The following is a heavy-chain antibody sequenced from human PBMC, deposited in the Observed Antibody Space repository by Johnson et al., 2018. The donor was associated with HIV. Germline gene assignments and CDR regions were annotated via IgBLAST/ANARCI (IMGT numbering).Heavy chain of an antibody. CDR2: ISYDGSNK. V-gene: IGHV3-30*19. J-gene: IGHJ3*01. Sequence: QMQLVESGGGVVQPGGSLRLSCAASGFTFSSYGIHWVRQAPGKGLEWVAVISYDGSNKYYADSVKGRFTISRDNSKNTLYLQMNSLGAEETAVYYCATGRASVWGQGTMVTVSS. CDR3: ATGRASV. CDR1: GFTFSSYG.